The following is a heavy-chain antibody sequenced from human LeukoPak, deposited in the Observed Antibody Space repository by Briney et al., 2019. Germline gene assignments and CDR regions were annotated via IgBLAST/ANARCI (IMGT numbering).Heavy chain of an antibody. Sequence: PSETLSLTFTFSGGSFSTHYWIWIRQPPGKGLEWIGYIYYSGSTDYNPSLKSRVTMSLDTSKNQFSLNLRSVTAADTAVYYCARAVIGFGGCVAKGFDCWGQGTLVTVSS. J-gene: IGHJ4*02. CDR3: ARAVIGFGGCVAKGFDC. D-gene: IGHD2-21*01. V-gene: IGHV4-59*11. CDR1: GGSFSTHY. CDR2: IYYSGST.